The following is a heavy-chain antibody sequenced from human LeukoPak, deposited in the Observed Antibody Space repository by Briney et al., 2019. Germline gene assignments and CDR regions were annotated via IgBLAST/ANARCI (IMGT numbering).Heavy chain of an antibody. CDR3: AKTERQWLGTLPDY. V-gene: IGHV3-23*01. CDR1: GFTFNNYG. D-gene: IGHD6-19*01. J-gene: IGHJ4*02. Sequence: PGGSLRLSCEGSGFTFNNYGMSWVRQAPGKGLEWVAGISGSGDGANYADSVKGRFTISRDNSKNTLYLQMNSLRAEDTAVYYCAKTERQWLGTLPDYWGQGTLVTVSS. CDR2: ISGSGDGA.